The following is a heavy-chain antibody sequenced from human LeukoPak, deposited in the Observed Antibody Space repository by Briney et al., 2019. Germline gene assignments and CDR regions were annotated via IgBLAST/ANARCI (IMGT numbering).Heavy chain of an antibody. CDR3: ARETHSSSWYGYYFDC. V-gene: IGHV4-61*02. CDR1: GGSISSGSYY. J-gene: IGHJ4*02. D-gene: IGHD6-13*01. Sequence: SETLSLTCTVPGGSISSGSYYWSWIRQPAGKGLEWIGRIYTSGSTNYNPSLKSRVTISVDTSKNQFSLKLSSVTAADTAVYYCARETHSSSWYGYYFDCWGQGTLVTVSS. CDR2: IYTSGST.